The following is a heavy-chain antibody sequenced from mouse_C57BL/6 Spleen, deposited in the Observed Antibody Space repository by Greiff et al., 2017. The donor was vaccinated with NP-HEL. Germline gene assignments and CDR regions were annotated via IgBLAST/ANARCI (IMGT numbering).Heavy chain of an antibody. J-gene: IGHJ4*01. Sequence: VKLMESGAELVRPGTSVKVSCKASGYAFTNYLIEWVKQRPGQGLEWIGVINPGSGGTNYNEKFKGKATLTADKSSSTAYMQLSSLTSEDSAVYFCAREDYLYAMDYWGQGTSVTVSS. CDR2: INPGSGGT. D-gene: IGHD2-4*01. CDR3: AREDYLYAMDY. CDR1: GYAFTNYL. V-gene: IGHV1-54*01.